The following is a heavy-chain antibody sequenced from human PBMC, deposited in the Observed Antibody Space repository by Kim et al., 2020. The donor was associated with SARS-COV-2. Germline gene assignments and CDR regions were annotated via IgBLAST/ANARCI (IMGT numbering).Heavy chain of an antibody. D-gene: IGHD3-3*01. Sequence: SRVTISVDTSKNQFSLKLSSVTAADTAVYYCARVAVTIFGVVIKGVQIDYWGQGTLVTVSS. CDR3: ARVAVTIFGVVIKGVQIDY. V-gene: IGHV4-34*01. J-gene: IGHJ4*02.